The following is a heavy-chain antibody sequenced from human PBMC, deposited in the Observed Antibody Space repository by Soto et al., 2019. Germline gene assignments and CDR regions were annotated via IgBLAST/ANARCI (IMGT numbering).Heavy chain of an antibody. Sequence: GGPLSLSCAPSGFPFSSYPRGWVRQAPGKGLEWVSAISGSRTTTAYADSVKGRFTISRDNSKNTLDLQMNNLRDEDTAVYYCARDDDNDANALDYWGPGTLVTVSS. CDR2: ISGSRTTT. CDR1: GFPFSSYP. J-gene: IGHJ4*02. V-gene: IGHV3-23*01. CDR3: ARDDDNDANALDY.